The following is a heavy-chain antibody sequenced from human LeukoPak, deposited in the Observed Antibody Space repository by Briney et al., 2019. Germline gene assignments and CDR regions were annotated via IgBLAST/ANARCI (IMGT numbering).Heavy chain of an antibody. D-gene: IGHD3-3*01. CDR3: ARGNDYWSGYIDF. Sequence: GGSLRLSCAVSGLAFSSLWMLWVRQAPGKGLVWVSHVKSDGSSTNYADAVRGRFTISRDNAKNTLYLQMNSLRAEDTAVYYCARGNDYWSGYIDFWGQGTLVTVSS. V-gene: IGHV3-74*01. CDR1: GLAFSSLW. CDR2: VKSDGSST. J-gene: IGHJ4*02.